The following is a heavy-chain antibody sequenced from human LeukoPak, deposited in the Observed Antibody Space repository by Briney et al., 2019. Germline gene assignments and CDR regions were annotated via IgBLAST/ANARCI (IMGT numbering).Heavy chain of an antibody. CDR3: GKTTVGYSSGRYPGWPVDY. J-gene: IGHJ4*02. Sequence: GGSLRLSCAASGFTFNTYGMNWVRQAPGKGLEWVSSITEFGATTYYADSVRGRFTVSRDNSKNTVYLQMNSLRAEDTAVYYCGKTTVGYSSGRYPGWPVDYWGQGTLVTVSS. V-gene: IGHV3-23*01. D-gene: IGHD6-19*01. CDR1: GFTFNTYG. CDR2: ITEFGATT.